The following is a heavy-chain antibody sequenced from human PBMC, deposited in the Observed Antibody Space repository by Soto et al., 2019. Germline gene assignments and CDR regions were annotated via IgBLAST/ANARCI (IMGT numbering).Heavy chain of an antibody. CDR3: ARGDYAYCSGGSCPSYGMDV. CDR1: GFTFSSYG. Sequence: GGSLRLSCAASGFTFSSYGMHWVRQAPGKGLEWVAVIWYDGSNKYYADSVKGRFTISRDNSKNTQYLQMNSLRAEDTAVYYCARGDYAYCSGGSCPSYGMDVWGQGTTVTVSS. CDR2: IWYDGSNK. D-gene: IGHD2-15*01. V-gene: IGHV3-33*01. J-gene: IGHJ6*02.